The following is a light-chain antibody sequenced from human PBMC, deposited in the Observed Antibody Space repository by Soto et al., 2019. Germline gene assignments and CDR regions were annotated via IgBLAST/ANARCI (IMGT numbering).Light chain of an antibody. CDR1: QSVGSN. CDR2: GSS. CDR3: QQYNNWPPDRT. J-gene: IGKJ1*01. Sequence: EIVMTQSPATLSVSPGERATLSCRASQSVGSNLAWYQQKPGQAPRLLIYGSSTRATGIPARFSGSGSGTEFTLPLSSLQSEDFAIYFCQQYNNWPPDRTFRPGTKMEIK. V-gene: IGKV3-15*01.